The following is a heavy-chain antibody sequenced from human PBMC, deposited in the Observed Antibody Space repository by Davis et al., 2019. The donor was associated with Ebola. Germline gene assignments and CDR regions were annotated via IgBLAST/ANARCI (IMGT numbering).Heavy chain of an antibody. Sequence: ASVPVSCKASVYTFTSYDIIRARQATGQGLEWMGWMNPNSGNTGYAQKFQGRVTMTRNTSISTAYMELSSLRSEDTAVFYCARGRKWKGSGSYYPNYDMDVWGQGTTVTVSS. CDR3: ARGRKWKGSGSYYPNYDMDV. CDR1: VYTFTSYD. CDR2: MNPNSGNT. J-gene: IGHJ6*02. V-gene: IGHV1-8*01. D-gene: IGHD3-10*01.